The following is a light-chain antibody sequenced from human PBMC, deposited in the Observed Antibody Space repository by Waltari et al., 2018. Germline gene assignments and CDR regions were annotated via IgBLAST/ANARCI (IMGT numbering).Light chain of an antibody. Sequence: DIHLTQSPSSLSASVGDRVTITCRASQSISSYLNWYQQKPGKAPKLLIYAASSLQSGVTSRLSGSGSGTDFTLTIRSLQPEDFATYYCQQSYSTPPLNFGGGTKVEIK. CDR1: QSISSY. V-gene: IGKV1-39*01. J-gene: IGKJ4*01. CDR3: QQSYSTPPLN. CDR2: AAS.